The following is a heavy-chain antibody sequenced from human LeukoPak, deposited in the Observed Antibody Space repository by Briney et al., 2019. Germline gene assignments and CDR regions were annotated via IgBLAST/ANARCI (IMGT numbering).Heavy chain of an antibody. CDR1: GYSISSGYY. D-gene: IGHD3-3*01. CDR3: ARESQAYYDLDH. CDR2: IYHSGST. J-gene: IGHJ4*02. Sequence: SETLSLTCAVSGYSISSGYYWGWIRQPPGKGLEWIGSIYHSGSTYYNPSLKSRVTISVDTSKNQFSLKLSSVTAADTAVYYCARESQAYYDLDHWGQGTLVTVSS. V-gene: IGHV4-38-2*02.